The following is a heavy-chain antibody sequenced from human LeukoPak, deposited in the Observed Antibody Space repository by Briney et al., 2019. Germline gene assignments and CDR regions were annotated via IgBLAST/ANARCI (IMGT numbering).Heavy chain of an antibody. J-gene: IGHJ1*01. Sequence: ASVKVSCKASGYTFSDYYIHWVRQAPGQGLEWMGWINPNSGGTNYAQKFQGRVTMTRDTSISTAYMELSSLRSDDTAVYFCARGSYDSSDYEYFQHWGQGTLVTVSS. CDR2: INPNSGGT. CDR3: ARGSYDSSDYEYFQH. D-gene: IGHD3-22*01. CDR1: GYTFSDYY. V-gene: IGHV1-2*02.